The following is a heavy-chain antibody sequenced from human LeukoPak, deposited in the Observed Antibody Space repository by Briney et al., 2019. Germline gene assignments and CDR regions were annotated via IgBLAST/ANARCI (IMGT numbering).Heavy chain of an antibody. Sequence: PGGSLRLSCAASGFTFSSYGMHWVRQAPGKGLEWVSFIRYDGSNKYYADSVMGRFTISRDNSKNTLYLQMNSLRAEDTAVYYYAKTYYYDSSAYYVVCDHWGQGTLVTVSS. V-gene: IGHV3-30*02. D-gene: IGHD3-22*01. CDR1: GFTFSSYG. CDR3: AKTYYYDSSAYYVVCDH. J-gene: IGHJ4*02. CDR2: IRYDGSNK.